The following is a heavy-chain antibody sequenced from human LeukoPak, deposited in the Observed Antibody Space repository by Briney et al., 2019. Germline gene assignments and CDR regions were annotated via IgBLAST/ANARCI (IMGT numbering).Heavy chain of an antibody. J-gene: IGHJ4*02. CDR3: ARSRVIGASPYYCDY. V-gene: IGHV4-59*01. CDR2: IYYDGST. Sequence: SETLSLTCTVSGAPLSSYYWSWIRQPPGKGLEWIGYIYYDGSTNYNPSLQSRVTISVDTSKNQFSVKLSSVTAADTAVYYCARSRVIGASPYYCDYWAREPWSPSPQ. CDR1: GAPLSSYY. D-gene: IGHD1-26*01.